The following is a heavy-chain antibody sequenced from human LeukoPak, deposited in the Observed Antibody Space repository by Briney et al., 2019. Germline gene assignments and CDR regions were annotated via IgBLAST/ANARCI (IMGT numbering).Heavy chain of an antibody. D-gene: IGHD6-13*01. CDR1: GYTFTGYY. J-gene: IGHJ6*03. CDR3: ARDVGSSSQDYYYYMDV. V-gene: IGHV1-2*02. CDR2: INPNSGGT. Sequence: GASVKVSCKASGYTFTGYYMHWVRQAPGQGLEWMGRINPNSGGTNYAQKFQGRVTMTRDTSISTAYMELSRLRSDDTAVYYCARDVGSSSQDYYYYMDVWGKGTTVTISS.